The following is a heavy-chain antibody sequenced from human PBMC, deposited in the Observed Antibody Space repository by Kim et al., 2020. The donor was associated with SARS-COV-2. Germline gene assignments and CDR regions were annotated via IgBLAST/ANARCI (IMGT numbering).Heavy chain of an antibody. V-gene: IGHV4-59*13. CDR3: ARVPSGSSSRYYYYYGMDV. D-gene: IGHD6-6*01. CDR1: GGSISSYY. CDR2: IYYSGST. Sequence: SETLSLTCTVSGGSISSYYWSWIRQPPGKGLEWIGYIYYSGSTNYNPSLKSRVTISVDTSKNQFSLKLSSVTAADTAVYYCARVPSGSSSRYYYYYGMDVWGQGTTVTVSS. J-gene: IGHJ6*02.